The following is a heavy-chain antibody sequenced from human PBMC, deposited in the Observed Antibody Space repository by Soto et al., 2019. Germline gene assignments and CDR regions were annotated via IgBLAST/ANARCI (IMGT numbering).Heavy chain of an antibody. CDR1: GGTFSSYA. D-gene: IGHD2-2*03. CDR2: IIPIFGTA. CDR3: ARDRWMSRANWFDP. Sequence: SVKVSCKASGGTFSSYAISWVRQAPGQGLEWMGGIIPIFGTANYAQKFQGRVTITADESTSTAYMELSSLSSVTAADTAVYFCARDRWMSRANWFDPWGPGTLVTVSS. J-gene: IGHJ5*02. V-gene: IGHV1-69*13.